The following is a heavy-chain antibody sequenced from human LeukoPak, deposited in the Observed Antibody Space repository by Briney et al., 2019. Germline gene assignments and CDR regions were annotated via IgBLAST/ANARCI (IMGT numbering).Heavy chain of an antibody. CDR3: LYGGNSGDWVY. CDR1: GASIRSSTNW. Sequence: SETLSLTCAVSGASIRSSTNWWSWVRQPPGKGLEWIGEVFHSGSTNSNPSLKSRVTMSADKSKNQFSLNLNSVTAADTAVYYCLYGGNSGDWVYWGQGTLVTVSS. V-gene: IGHV4-4*02. J-gene: IGHJ4*02. D-gene: IGHD4-23*01. CDR2: VFHSGST.